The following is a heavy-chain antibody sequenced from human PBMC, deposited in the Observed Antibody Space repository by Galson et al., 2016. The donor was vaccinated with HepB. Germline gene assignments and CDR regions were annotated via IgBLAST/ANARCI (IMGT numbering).Heavy chain of an antibody. Sequence: SETLSLTCTVSGEPIDRDSYFWGWIRQPPGKGLEWIGSMSYDGSSYLNPSLKNRVTISVDTSKNQFSLKLTSVTAADTAVYYCGRPGSVSGWYYFDSWGQGTLVTGSS. CDR1: GEPIDRDSYF. CDR2: MSYDGSS. J-gene: IGHJ4*02. CDR3: GRPGSVSGWYYFDS. D-gene: IGHD6-19*01. V-gene: IGHV4-39*01.